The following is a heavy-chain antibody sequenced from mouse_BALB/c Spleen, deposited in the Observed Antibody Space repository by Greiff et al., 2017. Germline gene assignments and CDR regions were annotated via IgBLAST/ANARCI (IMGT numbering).Heavy chain of an antibody. J-gene: IGHJ2*01. Sequence: QVQLQQSGAELVRPGTSVKLSCKASGYAFTNYLIEWVKQRPGQGLEWIGVINPGSGGTNYNEKFKGKATLTADKSSSTAYMQLSSLTSDDSAVYFCARWGYGSSYWGQGTTLTVSS. CDR1: GYAFTNYL. CDR3: ARWGYGSSY. CDR2: INPGSGGT. D-gene: IGHD1-1*01. V-gene: IGHV1-54*01.